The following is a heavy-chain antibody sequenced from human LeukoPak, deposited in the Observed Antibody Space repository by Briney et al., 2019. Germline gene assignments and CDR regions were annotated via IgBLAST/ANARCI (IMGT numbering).Heavy chain of an antibody. CDR1: GYRFSNFG. CDR3: ARDEAVSFWLGRIESFHG. CDR2: ISGYKSVT. Sequence: ASVKVSCKASGYRFSNFGITWVRQAPGQGLEWLGWISGYKSVTKYAQNFQGRVTMTTDTSTSTAYMELGSLRSDDTAVYYCARDEAVSFWLGRIESFHGWGPGTMVIVSS. D-gene: IGHD3-3*01. V-gene: IGHV1-18*04. J-gene: IGHJ3*01.